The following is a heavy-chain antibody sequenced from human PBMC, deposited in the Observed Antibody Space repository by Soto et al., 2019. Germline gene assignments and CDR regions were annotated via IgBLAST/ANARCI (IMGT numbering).Heavy chain of an antibody. CDR3: ANDFWSGYHITDAFDY. CDR2: ISGSGGST. CDR1: GFTFSSYA. V-gene: IGHV3-23*01. Sequence: PGGSLRLSCAASGFTFSSYAMSWVRQAPGKGLEWVSAISGSGGSTYYADSVKGRFTISRDNSKNTLYLQMNSLRAEDTAVYYCANDFWSGYHITDAFDYWGQGTLVTVSS. J-gene: IGHJ4*02. D-gene: IGHD3-3*01.